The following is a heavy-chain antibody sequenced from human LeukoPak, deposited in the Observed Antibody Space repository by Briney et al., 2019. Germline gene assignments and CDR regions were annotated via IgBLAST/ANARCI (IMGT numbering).Heavy chain of an antibody. CDR3: AKGLSPIVGAPSSLCDC. Sequence: PGGSLRLSCAASGFTFSSSWMSWVRQAPGKGLEWVAFIRYDGSNKYYADSVKGRFTISRDNSKNTLYLQMNSLRAEDTAVYYCAKGLSPIVGAPSSLCDCWGQGTLVTVSS. CDR2: IRYDGSNK. D-gene: IGHD1-26*01. V-gene: IGHV3-30*02. J-gene: IGHJ4*02. CDR1: GFTFSSSW.